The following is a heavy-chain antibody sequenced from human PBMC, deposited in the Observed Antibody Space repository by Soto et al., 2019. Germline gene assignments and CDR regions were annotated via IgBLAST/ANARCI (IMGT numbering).Heavy chain of an antibody. D-gene: IGHD3-22*01. CDR1: GFTFSSYW. Sequence: PGGSLRLSCAASGFTFSSYWMSWVRQAPGKGLEWVANIKQDGSEKYYVDSVKGRFTISRDNAKNSLYLQMNSLRAEDTAVYYCARVSDDSSGYYHYGMDVWGQGTTVTVS. J-gene: IGHJ6*02. V-gene: IGHV3-7*01. CDR2: IKQDGSEK. CDR3: ARVSDDSSGYYHYGMDV.